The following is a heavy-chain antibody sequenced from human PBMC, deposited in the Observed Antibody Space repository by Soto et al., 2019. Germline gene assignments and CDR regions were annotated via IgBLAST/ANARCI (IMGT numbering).Heavy chain of an antibody. J-gene: IGHJ5*02. CDR1: GYTFTSYA. D-gene: IGHD4-17*01. CDR3: ARDRGYGDYPEDQTTGFDP. V-gene: IGHV1-3*01. Sequence: QVQLIQSGAEVKKPGSSVKVSCKASGYTFTSYAMHWVRQAPGQRLEWMGWINAGKGNTKYSQKFQGRVTITRDTSASTAYMELSSLRSEDTAVYYCARDRGYGDYPEDQTTGFDPWGQGTLVTVSS. CDR2: INAGKGNT.